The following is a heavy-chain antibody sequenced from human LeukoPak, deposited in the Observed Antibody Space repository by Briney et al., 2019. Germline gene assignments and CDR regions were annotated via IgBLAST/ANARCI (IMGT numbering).Heavy chain of an antibody. CDR2: ISSSGTMR. D-gene: IGHD6-6*01. V-gene: IGHV3-48*04. CDR3: AKDLAKLAFDAFDI. CDR1: GFTFDGNS. Sequence: GGSLRLSCAVSGFTFDGNSINWVRQAPGKGLEWVSYISSSGTMRYYADSVKGRFTISRDNAKNSVYLQMNSLRAEDTAVYYCAKDLAKLAFDAFDIWGQGTMVTVSS. J-gene: IGHJ3*02.